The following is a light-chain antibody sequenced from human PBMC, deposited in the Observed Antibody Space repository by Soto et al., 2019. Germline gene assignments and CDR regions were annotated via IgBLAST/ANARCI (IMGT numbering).Light chain of an antibody. V-gene: IGKV1-5*01. CDR1: QNINSW. CDR3: QQYNSYPWT. J-gene: IGKJ1*01. Sequence: IRMTQSPSSLSASTGDRVTITCRASQNINSWLAWYQQKPGKAPKLLIYDASSLESGVPSRFSGSGSGTEFTLTITSLQPDDFATYYCQQYNSYPWTFGQGTKVDIK. CDR2: DAS.